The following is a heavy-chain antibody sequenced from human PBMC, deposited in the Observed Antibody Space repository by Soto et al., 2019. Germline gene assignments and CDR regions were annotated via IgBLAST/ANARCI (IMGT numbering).Heavy chain of an antibody. V-gene: IGHV3-33*01. Sequence: QVQLVESGGGVVQPGRSLRLSCAASGFTFSSYGMHWVRQAPGKGLEWVAVIWYDGSNKYYADSVKGRFTISRDNSKNTLYLQMNSLRAEDTAVYYCARGNRWKTFGELFGGTYYYYMDVWGKGTTVIVSS. D-gene: IGHD3-10*01. CDR1: GFTFSSYG. CDR3: ARGNRWKTFGELFGGTYYYYMDV. CDR2: IWYDGSNK. J-gene: IGHJ6*03.